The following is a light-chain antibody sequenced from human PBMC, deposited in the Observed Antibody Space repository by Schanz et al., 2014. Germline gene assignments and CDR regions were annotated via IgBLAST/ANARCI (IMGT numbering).Light chain of an antibody. J-gene: IGKJ2*01. V-gene: IGKV3-20*01. CDR3: QQYGSSPGT. CDR2: SAS. CDR1: QSVGNSY. Sequence: EIVLTQSPGTLSSSPGERATLSCRASQSVGNSYLAWYQQKPGQAPRLLIYSASSRATGIPDRFSASGSGTDFTLTINRLEPEDFAVYYCQQYGSSPGTFGQGTKLEIK.